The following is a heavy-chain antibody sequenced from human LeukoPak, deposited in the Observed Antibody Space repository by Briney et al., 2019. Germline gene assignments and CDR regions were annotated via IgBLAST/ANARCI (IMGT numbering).Heavy chain of an antibody. D-gene: IGHD1-26*01. CDR3: AKEEWELLNPTQ. J-gene: IGHJ4*02. CDR1: GFTFSSYA. Sequence: GGSLRLSCAASGFTFSSYAMHWVRQAPGKGLEWVAVISYDGSNKYYADSVKGRFTISRDNSKNTLYLQMNSLRAEDTAVYYCAKEEWELLNPTQWGQGTLVTVSS. CDR2: ISYDGSNK. V-gene: IGHV3-30-3*02.